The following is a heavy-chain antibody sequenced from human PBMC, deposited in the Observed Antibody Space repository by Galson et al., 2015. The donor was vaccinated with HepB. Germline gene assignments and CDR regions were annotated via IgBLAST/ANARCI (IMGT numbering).Heavy chain of an antibody. J-gene: IGHJ6*02. CDR3: AKEGFGYYGSGSYFRLLGYYYGMDV. CDR1: GFTFSSYG. D-gene: IGHD3-10*01. Sequence: LRLSCAASGFTFSSYGMHWVRQAPGKGLEWVAVISYDGSNKYYADSVKGRFTISRDNSKNTLYLQMNSLRAEDTAVYYCAKEGFGYYGSGSYFRLLGYYYGMDVWGQGTTVTVSS. CDR2: ISYDGSNK. V-gene: IGHV3-30*18.